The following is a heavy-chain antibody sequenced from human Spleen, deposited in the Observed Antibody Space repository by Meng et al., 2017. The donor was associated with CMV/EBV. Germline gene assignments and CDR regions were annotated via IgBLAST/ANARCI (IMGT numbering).Heavy chain of an antibody. D-gene: IGHD3-3*01. V-gene: IGHV3-30*02. CDR2: IRYDGSNK. Sequence: GGSLRLSCAASGFTFSSYGMHWVRQAPGKGLEWVAFIRYDGSNKYYADSVKGRFTISRDNSKNTLYLQMNSLRAEDTAVYYCARDGPTFTAILGVVSSLDVWGQGTTVTVSS. CDR1: GFTFSSYG. J-gene: IGHJ6*02. CDR3: ARDGPTFTAILGVVSSLDV.